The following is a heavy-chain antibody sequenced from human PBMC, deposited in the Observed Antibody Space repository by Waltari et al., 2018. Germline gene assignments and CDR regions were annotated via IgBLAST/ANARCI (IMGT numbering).Heavy chain of an antibody. CDR3: ARFSKSANWIDP. CDR1: GGSISSSGSY. V-gene: IGHV4-39*01. CDR2: FSYSGIT. D-gene: IGHD3-3*02. Sequence: QLQLQESGPGLVKPSETLSLTCTVSGGSISSSGSYWGWIRQPPGTGLEWIGRFSYSGITYYNTSLMSRVTISVDTSKNQFSLKLTSVIAAETAVFYCARFSKSANWIDPWGQGTLVTVSS. J-gene: IGHJ5*02.